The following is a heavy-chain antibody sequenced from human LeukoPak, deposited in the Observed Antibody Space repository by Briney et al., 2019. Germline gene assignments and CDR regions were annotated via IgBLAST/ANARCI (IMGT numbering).Heavy chain of an antibody. CDR2: INHSGST. CDR1: GGSFSGYY. D-gene: IGHD3-3*01. J-gene: IGHJ4*02. Sequence: SETLSLTCAVYGGSFSGYYWSWIRQPPGKGLEWIGEINHSGSTNYNPSLKRRVTISVDTSKNQFSLKLSSVTAADTAVYYCARYYDFWGGYLDYWGQGTLVTVSS. V-gene: IGHV4-34*01. CDR3: ARYYDFWGGYLDY.